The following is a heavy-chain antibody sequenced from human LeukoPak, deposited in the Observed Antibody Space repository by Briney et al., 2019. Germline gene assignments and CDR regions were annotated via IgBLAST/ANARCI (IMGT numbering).Heavy chain of an antibody. CDR3: ARDTIFGVVPYMDV. CDR1: GFTFSSYW. Sequence: GRSLRLSCAASGFTFSSYWMYWVRQAPGKGLVWVSRINTDGRSTSYADSVKGRFTISRDNAKNTLYLQMNSLRVEDTAVYYCARDTIFGVVPYMDVWGKGTTVTVSS. V-gene: IGHV3-74*01. J-gene: IGHJ6*03. CDR2: INTDGRST. D-gene: IGHD3-3*01.